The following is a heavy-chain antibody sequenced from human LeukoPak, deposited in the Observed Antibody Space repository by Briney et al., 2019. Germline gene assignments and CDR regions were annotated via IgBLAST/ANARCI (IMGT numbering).Heavy chain of an antibody. Sequence: GGSLRLSCAASGSTFSSYSMNWVRQAPGKGLEWVSSISSSSSYIYYADSVKGRFTISRDNAKNSLYLQMNSLRAEDTAVYYCARFVSGYGDYWGQGTLVTVSS. V-gene: IGHV3-21*01. J-gene: IGHJ4*02. CDR2: ISSSSSYI. CDR3: ARFVSGYGDY. CDR1: GSTFSSYS. D-gene: IGHD5-12*01.